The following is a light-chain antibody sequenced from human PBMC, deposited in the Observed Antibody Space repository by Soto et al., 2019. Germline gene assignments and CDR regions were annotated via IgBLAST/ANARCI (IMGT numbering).Light chain of an antibody. V-gene: IGKV2D-29*02. J-gene: IGKJ1*01. CDR1: QNLLHSDGRTF. CDR3: LQSTQLPWT. CDR2: EVS. Sequence: EIVLTQTPLSLSVTPGQPASISCKSSQNLLHSDGRTFLYWYLQKPGQSPQLLIYEVSNRFSGVPDRFSGRGSGTDFTLKVSRVEAEDVGVYYCLQSTQLPWTFGQGTKVEI.